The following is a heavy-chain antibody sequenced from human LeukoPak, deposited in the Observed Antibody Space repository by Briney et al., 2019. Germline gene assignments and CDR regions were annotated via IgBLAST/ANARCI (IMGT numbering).Heavy chain of an antibody. Sequence: KPSETLSLTCTVSGGSISSYYWNWIRQPPGEGLEWIGYFHYSGSTNYNPSLKSRVTISVDRSKNQFSLKLSSVTAADTAVYYCARGVIGSGANWFDPWGQGTLVTVSS. CDR1: GGSISSYY. CDR2: FHYSGST. V-gene: IGHV4-59*12. J-gene: IGHJ5*02. D-gene: IGHD2/OR15-2a*01. CDR3: ARGVIGSGANWFDP.